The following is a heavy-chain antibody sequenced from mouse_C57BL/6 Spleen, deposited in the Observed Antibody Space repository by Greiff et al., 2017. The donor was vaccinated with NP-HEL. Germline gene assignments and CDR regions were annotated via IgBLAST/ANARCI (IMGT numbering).Heavy chain of an antibody. V-gene: IGHV1-82*01. CDR1: GYAFSSSW. D-gene: IGHD1-1*01. CDR3: AREDYYGSSSFAY. J-gene: IGHJ3*01. Sequence: LVESGPELVKPGASVKISCKASGYAFSSSWMNWVKQRPGKGLEWIGRIYPGDGDTNYNGKFKGKATLTADKSSSTAYMQLSSLTSEDSAVYFCAREDYYGSSSFAYWGQGTLVTVSA. CDR2: IYPGDGDT.